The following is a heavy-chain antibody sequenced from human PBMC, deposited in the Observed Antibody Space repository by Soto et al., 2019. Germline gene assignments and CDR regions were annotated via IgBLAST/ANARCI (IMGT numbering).Heavy chain of an antibody. Sequence: PSETLSLTCTVSGGSISSSSYFWGWIRQPPGKGLEWIGSMYYSGTTYYNPSLKSRVTISVDTSKNQFSLKLSSVTAADTAVYYCARQGERTIRYLNWFDPWGQGTLVTVAS. D-gene: IGHD3-16*01. V-gene: IGHV4-39*01. CDR2: MYYSGTT. J-gene: IGHJ5*02. CDR3: ARQGERTIRYLNWFDP. CDR1: GGSISSSSYF.